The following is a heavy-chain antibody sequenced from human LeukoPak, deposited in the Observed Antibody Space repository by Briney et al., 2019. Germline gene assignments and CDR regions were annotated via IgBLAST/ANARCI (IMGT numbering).Heavy chain of an antibody. Sequence: GASVKVSCKASGYTFTSYGISWVRQAPGQGLEWMGWISAYNGNTNYAQKLQGRVTMTTDTSTSTAYMELRSLRAEDTAVYYCVREMGGALDYWGQGTLVTVSS. V-gene: IGHV1-18*01. CDR2: ISAYNGNT. CDR3: VREMGGALDY. J-gene: IGHJ4*02. D-gene: IGHD2-21*01. CDR1: GYTFTSYG.